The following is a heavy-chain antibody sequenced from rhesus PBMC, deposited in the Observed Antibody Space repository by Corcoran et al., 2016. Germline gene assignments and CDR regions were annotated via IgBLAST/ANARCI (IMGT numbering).Heavy chain of an antibody. CDR1: GGSLRGFYY. CDR2: VYGDGANN. J-gene: IGHJ4*01. V-gene: IGHV4-143*01. D-gene: IGHD6-31*01. CDR3: ARRRSSGWGFDF. Sequence: QVQLQESGPGLVKPSETVSLTCTVSGGSLRGFYYWSLLRQAPGTGLEWIGGVYGDGANNYDNPSLKSRVTISKDTSKNQFSLSLRSVTAADTAVYYCARRRSSGWGFDFWGQGVLVTVSS.